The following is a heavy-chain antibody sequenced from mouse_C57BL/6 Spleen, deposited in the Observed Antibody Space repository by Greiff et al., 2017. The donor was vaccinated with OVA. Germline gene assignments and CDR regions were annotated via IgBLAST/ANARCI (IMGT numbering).Heavy chain of an antibody. J-gene: IGHJ1*03. CDR3: ARAEDYGSSRYVDV. V-gene: IGHV1-64*01. Sequence: VQLQQPGAELVKPGASVKLSCKASGYTFTSYWMHWVKPRPGPGLEWIGMIHPNSGSTYYNEKFKSKATLTVDKSSSTAYKQLSSLTSEDSAVYYCARAEDYGSSRYVDVWGTGTTGTVSS. CDR1: GYTFTSYW. CDR2: IHPNSGST. D-gene: IGHD1-1*01.